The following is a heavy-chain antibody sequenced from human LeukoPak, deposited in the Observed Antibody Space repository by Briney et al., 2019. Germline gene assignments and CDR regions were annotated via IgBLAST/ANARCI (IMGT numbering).Heavy chain of an antibody. CDR3: ARGLYYYDSSGYYDY. D-gene: IGHD3-22*01. Sequence: SETLSLTCTVSGGSISSYYWSWIRQPPGKGLEWIGYIYYSGSANYDPSLKSRVTISVDTSKNQFSLKLSSVTAADTAVYYCARGLYYYDSSGYYDYWGQGTLVTVSS. CDR2: IYYSGSA. J-gene: IGHJ4*02. V-gene: IGHV4-59*01. CDR1: GGSISSYY.